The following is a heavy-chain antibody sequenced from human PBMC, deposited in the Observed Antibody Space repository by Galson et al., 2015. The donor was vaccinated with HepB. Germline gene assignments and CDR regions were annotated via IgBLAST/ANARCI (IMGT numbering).Heavy chain of an antibody. CDR3: ARAGDYYYYGMDV. CDR2: IKQDGSEK. D-gene: IGHD3-10*01. J-gene: IGHJ6*02. V-gene: IGHV3-7*03. Sequence: SLRLSCAASGFAFSSYWMSWVRQAPGKGLEWVANIKQDGSEKYYVDSVKSRFTISRDNAKNSLYLQMNSLRAEDTAVYYCARAGDYYYYGMDVWGQGTTVTVS. CDR1: GFAFSSYW.